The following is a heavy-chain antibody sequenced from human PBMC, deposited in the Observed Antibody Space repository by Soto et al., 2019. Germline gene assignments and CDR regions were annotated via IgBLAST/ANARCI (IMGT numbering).Heavy chain of an antibody. V-gene: IGHV3-74*01. Sequence: EVQLVQSGGGLAQPGTSLRLSCAASGFPFRQFWMHWVRQVPGKGPVWVSYISSDGTTTDYADYVKGRFTISRDNAKDTLYLLMDSLRAEETDVYYCAIQDCTNDVCLEAAVTVGGALESWGQGALGTVSS. D-gene: IGHD2-8*01. CDR3: AIQDCTNDVCLEAAVTVGGALES. CDR2: ISSDGTTT. CDR1: GFPFRQFW. J-gene: IGHJ1*01.